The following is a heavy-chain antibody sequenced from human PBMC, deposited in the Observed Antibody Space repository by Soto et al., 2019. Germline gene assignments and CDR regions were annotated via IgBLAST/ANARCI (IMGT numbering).Heavy chain of an antibody. V-gene: IGHV1-69*13. Sequence: SVKVSCKASGGTFSSYAISWVRQAPGQGLEWMGGIIPIFGTANYAQKFQGRVTITADESTSTAYMELSRLRSEDTAVYYCAREGYCSGGSCSVLGAFDIWGQGTMVTVSS. CDR1: GGTFSSYA. D-gene: IGHD2-15*01. J-gene: IGHJ3*02. CDR3: AREGYCSGGSCSVLGAFDI. CDR2: IIPIFGTA.